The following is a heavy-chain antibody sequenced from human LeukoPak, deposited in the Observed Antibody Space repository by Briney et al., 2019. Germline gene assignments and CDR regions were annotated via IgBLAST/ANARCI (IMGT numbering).Heavy chain of an antibody. D-gene: IGHD3-10*01. J-gene: IGHJ4*02. Sequence: GGSLRLSCSASGFTFSSYPMHCVRQAPGKRLEYVSGISSDGGSTYYTDSVKGRFTISRDNSKNTLYLQMSSLRAEDTAVYYCVRGFAISRFDYRGQGILVTVSS. V-gene: IGHV3-64D*09. CDR2: ISSDGGST. CDR1: GFTFSSYP. CDR3: VRGFAISRFDY.